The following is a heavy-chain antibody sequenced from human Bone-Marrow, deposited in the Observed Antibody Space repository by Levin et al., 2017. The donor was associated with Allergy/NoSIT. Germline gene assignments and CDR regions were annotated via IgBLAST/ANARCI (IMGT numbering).Heavy chain of an antibody. V-gene: IGHV4-59*01. Sequence: TSETLSLTCTVSGGSISSYYWSWIRQPPGKGLEWIGYIYYSGSTNYNPSLKSRVTISVDTSKNQLSLKLSSVAAADRAVYYCAGDRTQRSSGTTYYYGMDVWGQGTTVTVSS. CDR3: AGDRTQRSSGTTYYYGMDV. J-gene: IGHJ6*02. CDR1: GGSISSYY. D-gene: IGHD6-19*01. CDR2: IYYSGST.